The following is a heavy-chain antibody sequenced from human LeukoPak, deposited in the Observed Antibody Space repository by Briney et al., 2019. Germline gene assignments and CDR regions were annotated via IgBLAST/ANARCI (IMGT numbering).Heavy chain of an antibody. J-gene: IGHJ4*02. CDR3: ARDNYDYGDYYFDY. D-gene: IGHD4-17*01. Sequence: QPGGSLRLSCAASGFTFSSYEMNWLRQAPGKGLEWVSFISSGSRSIYYADSVKGRFTISRDNAKNSLHLQMNSLRAEDTAVYYCARDNYDYGDYYFDYWGQGTLVTVSS. V-gene: IGHV3-48*03. CDR2: ISSGSRSI. CDR1: GFTFSSYE.